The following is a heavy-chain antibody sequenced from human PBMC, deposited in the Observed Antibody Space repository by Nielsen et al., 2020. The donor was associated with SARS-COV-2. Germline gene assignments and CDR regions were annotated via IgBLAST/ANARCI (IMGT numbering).Heavy chain of an antibody. Sequence: GGSLRLSCAASGITVSSFHMSWVRQVPGKGLEWVADIKPVGSEKVYVDSVKGRFTISRDNAKNSMTLQMNSLRVEDTAVYYCARDWSRAFDVWGQGTMVTVSS. CDR3: ARDWSRAFDV. V-gene: IGHV3-7*01. CDR2: IKPVGSEK. J-gene: IGHJ3*01. CDR1: GITVSSFH.